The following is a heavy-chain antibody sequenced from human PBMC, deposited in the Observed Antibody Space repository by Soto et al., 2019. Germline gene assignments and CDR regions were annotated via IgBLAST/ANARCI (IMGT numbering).Heavy chain of an antibody. CDR1: GFTFSSYA. Sequence: GGSLRLSCAASGFTFSSYAMSWVRQAPGKGLEWVSAISGSGGSTYYADSVKGRFTISRDNSKNTLYLQMNSLRAEDTAVYYCAKRTYYDFWSGSVEIDYWGQGTLVTVSS. V-gene: IGHV3-23*01. CDR2: ISGSGGST. CDR3: AKRTYYDFWSGSVEIDY. J-gene: IGHJ4*02. D-gene: IGHD3-3*01.